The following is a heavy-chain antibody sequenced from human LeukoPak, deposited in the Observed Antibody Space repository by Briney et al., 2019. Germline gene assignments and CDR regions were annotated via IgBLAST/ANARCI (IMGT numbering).Heavy chain of an antibody. CDR1: GFSPSTRGGG. Sequence: SGPTLLQPTPTLTLTFTFSGFSPSTRGGGVGWIRQPPGKALEWLPLIYWDDDKRYSPSLKSRLTITKDTSKNQVVLTMTNMDPVDTATYYCAHRPAVVAAYYFDYWGQGTLVTVSS. CDR2: IYWDDDK. J-gene: IGHJ4*02. V-gene: IGHV2-5*02. D-gene: IGHD2-15*01. CDR3: AHRPAVVAAYYFDY.